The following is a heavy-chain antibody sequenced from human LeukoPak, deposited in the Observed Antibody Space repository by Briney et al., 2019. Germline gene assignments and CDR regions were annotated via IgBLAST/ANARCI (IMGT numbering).Heavy chain of an antibody. Sequence: GASVKVSCKASGYTSTGYYMHWVRQAPGQGLEWMGRINPNSGGTNFAQKFQGRVTMTRDTSISTAYMELSGLRSDDTAVYYCARAWGTYYYDYWGQGTLVTVSS. V-gene: IGHV1-2*06. CDR1: GYTSTGYY. J-gene: IGHJ4*02. D-gene: IGHD3-16*01. CDR3: ARAWGTYYYDY. CDR2: INPNSGGT.